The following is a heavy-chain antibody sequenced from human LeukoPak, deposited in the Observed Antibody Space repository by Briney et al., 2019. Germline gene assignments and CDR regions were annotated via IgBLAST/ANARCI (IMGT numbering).Heavy chain of an antibody. D-gene: IGHD3-10*01. CDR2: IYPGDSDT. Sequence: GESLKISCKGSGYSFTSYWIGWVRQMPGKGLEWMGIIYPGDSDTRYSPSFQGQVTISADKSISTAYLQWSSLKASDTAMYYCARQGLVLGSGSYYAFDIWGQGTMVTVSS. CDR1: GYSFTSYW. V-gene: IGHV5-51*01. CDR3: ARQGLVLGSGSYYAFDI. J-gene: IGHJ3*02.